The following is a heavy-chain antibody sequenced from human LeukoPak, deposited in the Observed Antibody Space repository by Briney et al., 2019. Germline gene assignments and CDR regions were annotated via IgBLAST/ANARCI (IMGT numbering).Heavy chain of an antibody. CDR3: XXXXXXXYGSGSYDGEKSFDY. Sequence: GGSLRLSCAASGFTFSSYWMHWVRQAPGKGLVWVPRINSDGSSTSYADSVKGRFTISRDNAKNTLYLQMNSLRAEDTAVYYCXXXXXXXYGSGSYDGEKSFDYWGQGTLVTVSS. D-gene: IGHD3-10*01. J-gene: IGHJ4*02. CDR2: INSDGSST. V-gene: IGHV3-74*01. CDR1: GFTFSSYW.